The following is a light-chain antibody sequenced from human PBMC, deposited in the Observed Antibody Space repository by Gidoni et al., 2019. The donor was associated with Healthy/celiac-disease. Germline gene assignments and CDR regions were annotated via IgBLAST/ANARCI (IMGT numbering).Light chain of an antibody. V-gene: IGLV1-47*02. CDR1: SSNIGSNY. Sequence: QSVLTQPPPASGTPGQRVTISCSGSSSNIGSNYVYWYQQLPGTAPKLLIYSNNQRPSGVPDRFSGSKAGTSASLAISGLRSEDEADYYCAAWDDSLSGPVVFGGGTKLTVL. CDR3: AAWDDSLSGPVV. J-gene: IGLJ2*01. CDR2: SNN.